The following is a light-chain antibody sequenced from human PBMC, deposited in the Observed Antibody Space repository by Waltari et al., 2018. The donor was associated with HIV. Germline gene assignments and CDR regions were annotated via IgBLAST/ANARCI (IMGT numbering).Light chain of an antibody. CDR1: SSDFGVYND. J-gene: IGLJ2*01. V-gene: IGLV2-8*01. Sequence: HSALTQPPSASGSPGQSVPLSSPGPSSDFGVYNDVSWYQQHPGKAPNLMIYEVSTPPSGVPDRFSGSKSGNTASLTVSGLQAEDEADYYCSSYAGSNNLVFGGGTKLTVL. CDR2: EVS. CDR3: SSYAGSNNLV.